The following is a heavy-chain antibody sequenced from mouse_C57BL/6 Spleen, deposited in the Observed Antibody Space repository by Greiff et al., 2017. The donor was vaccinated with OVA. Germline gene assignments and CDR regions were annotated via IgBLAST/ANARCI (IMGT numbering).Heavy chain of an antibody. Sequence: EVQLVESEGGLVQPGSSMKLSCTASGFTFSDYYMAWVRQVPEKGLEWVANINYDGSSTYYLDSLKSRFIISRDNAKNILYLQMSSLKSEDTATYYCARAATVEYFDYWGQGTTLTVSS. D-gene: IGHD1-1*01. CDR2: INYDGSST. CDR1: GFTFSDYY. CDR3: ARAATVEYFDY. J-gene: IGHJ2*01. V-gene: IGHV5-16*01.